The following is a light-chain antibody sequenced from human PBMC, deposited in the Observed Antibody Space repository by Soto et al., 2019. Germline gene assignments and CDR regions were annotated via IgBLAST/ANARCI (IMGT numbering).Light chain of an antibody. CDR1: HSAASA. CDR3: QQYRDWPLT. CDR2: DAS. Sequence: EIVLTQSQATLSVSPGESATLSCRASHSAASAVAWYQQKPGQAPRLLIYDASTRATGIPARFSGSGSATEFTLTISSLQSEDFAVYSCQQYRDWPLTFGGGTKVDLK. V-gene: IGKV3-15*01. J-gene: IGKJ4*01.